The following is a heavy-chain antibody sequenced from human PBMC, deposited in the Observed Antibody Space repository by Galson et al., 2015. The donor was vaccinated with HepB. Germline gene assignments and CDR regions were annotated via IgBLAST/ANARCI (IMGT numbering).Heavy chain of an antibody. D-gene: IGHD3-10*01. CDR1: GFTFSSQD. J-gene: IGHJ6*02. CDR2: IGTIGDT. V-gene: IGHV3-13*01. CDR3: ARGHPVVRGVISDMDV. Sequence: SLRLSCAASGFTFSSQDMHWVRQTTGRGLEWVSGIGTIGDTFYSTSVRGRFTIFRENAKNSLYLQMNSLRDDDTAVYYCARGHPVVRGVISDMDVWGQGTTVTVSS.